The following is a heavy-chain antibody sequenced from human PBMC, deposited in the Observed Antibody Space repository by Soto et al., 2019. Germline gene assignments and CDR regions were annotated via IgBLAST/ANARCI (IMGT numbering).Heavy chain of an antibody. Sequence: PVGSLRLSCAASGFSFSISPMHWVRQAPGKGPEWVALISYDGTNKFYADFVKGRFTISRDNSKSTLYLQVDSLRPEDAAVYYCARDPKTSGGQHWAFNYFDSWGQGTLVTVSS. V-gene: IGHV3-30-3*01. CDR1: GFSFSISP. J-gene: IGHJ4*02. CDR3: ARDPKTSGGQHWAFNYFDS. D-gene: IGHD7-27*01. CDR2: ISYDGTNK.